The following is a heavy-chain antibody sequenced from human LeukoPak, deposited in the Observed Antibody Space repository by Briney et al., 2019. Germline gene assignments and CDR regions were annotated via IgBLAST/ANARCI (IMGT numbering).Heavy chain of an antibody. CDR1: GVSISSFY. CDR3: ARHPFATPFDH. D-gene: IGHD2-15*01. J-gene: IGHJ4*02. V-gene: IGHV4-59*08. CDR2: VFHTGDT. Sequence: KPSETLSLTCAVSGVSISSFYWSWIRQPPGKGLQWIGYVFHTGDTNYNPSLKGRVTMSLDTSKDQVSLRLTSVTAADTAVYFCARHPFATPFDHWGRGTLVTVSS.